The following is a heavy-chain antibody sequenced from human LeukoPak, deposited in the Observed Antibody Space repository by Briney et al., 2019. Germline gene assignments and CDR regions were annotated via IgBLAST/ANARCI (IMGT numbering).Heavy chain of an antibody. V-gene: IGHV1-69*05. CDR1: GGTFTSFA. CDR3: AGESDIYTGAYDY. J-gene: IGHJ4*02. Sequence: SVKVSCKPSGGTFTSFAISWVRQSPGHGLEWMGGMITVFGTAKYAQKFQGRVTITTDESTSTAYMELSSLRSEDTAVYYCAGESDIYTGAYDYWGQGTLVTVSS. D-gene: IGHD4-17*01. CDR2: MITVFGTA.